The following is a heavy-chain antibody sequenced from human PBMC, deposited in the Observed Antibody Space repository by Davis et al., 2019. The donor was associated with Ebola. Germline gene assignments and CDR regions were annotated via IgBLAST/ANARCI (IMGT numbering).Heavy chain of an antibody. CDR1: GFTFTTHW. J-gene: IGHJ6*02. CDR2: IFPGDSDT. D-gene: IGHD3-3*01. V-gene: IGHV5-51*01. CDR3: ARQGYYDVWSGYGMDV. Sequence: GESLKISCETSGFTFTTHWIAWVRQMPGKGLEWMGMIFPGDSDTRYSPPLRGQVTISADQSISTAYLQWSSLKASDTAMYYCARQGYYDVWSGYGMDVWGQGTTVTVSS.